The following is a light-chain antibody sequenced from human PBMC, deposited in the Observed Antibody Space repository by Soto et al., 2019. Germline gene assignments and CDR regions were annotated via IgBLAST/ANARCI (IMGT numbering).Light chain of an antibody. V-gene: IGKV3-11*01. CDR1: QSISSY. CDR3: QHRDNWPPGAT. Sequence: EIVLTQSPATLSLSPGERATLSCRASQSISSYLAWYQQKPGQAPRRLIYDASKRATGIPARFSGSGSGADFTLTISSLKPEDFAVYYWQHRDNWPPGATFGGGTKVEIK. CDR2: DAS. J-gene: IGKJ4*01.